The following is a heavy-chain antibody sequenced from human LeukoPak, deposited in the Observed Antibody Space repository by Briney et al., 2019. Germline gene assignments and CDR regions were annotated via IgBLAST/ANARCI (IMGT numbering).Heavy chain of an antibody. Sequence: ASVKVSCKASGYTFTSYGISWVRQAPGQGLEWMGWISAYNGNTNYTQKLQGRVTMTTDTSTSTAYMELRSLRSGDTAVYYCARDPVPRDFDYWGQGTLVTVSS. J-gene: IGHJ4*02. CDR2: ISAYNGNT. CDR1: GYTFTSYG. CDR3: ARDPVPRDFDY. D-gene: IGHD2-2*01. V-gene: IGHV1-18*01.